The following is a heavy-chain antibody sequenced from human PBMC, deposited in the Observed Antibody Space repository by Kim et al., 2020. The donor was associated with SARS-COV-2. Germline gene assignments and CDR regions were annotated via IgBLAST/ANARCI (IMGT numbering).Heavy chain of an antibody. D-gene: IGHD1-26*01. Sequence: SVKSRFTICRDDVKNCLYLQMNWLRAEDTALYYCAKDMGYSGGLGDAFDVWGQGTMVTVSS. V-gene: IGHV3-9*01. CDR3: AKDMGYSGGLGDAFDV. J-gene: IGHJ3*01.